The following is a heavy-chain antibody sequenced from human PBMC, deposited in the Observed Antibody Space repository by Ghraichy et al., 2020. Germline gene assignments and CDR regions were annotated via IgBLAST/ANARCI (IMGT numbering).Heavy chain of an antibody. D-gene: IGHD3-10*01. CDR2: LGADGRST. Sequence: GGSLRLSCAVSEFTFDGYPMTWVRQAPGKGLEWVSTLGADGRSTFYADSVKGRFTISRDKSKRTMYLQMNSLRADDTAVYYCAKKGGRLGEGAFDVWGQGTKVTVSS. CDR3: AKKGGRLGEGAFDV. J-gene: IGHJ3*01. CDR1: EFTFDGYP. V-gene: IGHV3-23*01.